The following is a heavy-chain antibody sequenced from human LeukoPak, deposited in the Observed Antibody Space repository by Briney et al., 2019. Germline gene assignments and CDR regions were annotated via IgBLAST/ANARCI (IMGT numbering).Heavy chain of an antibody. D-gene: IGHD6-25*01. CDR3: ATGGGYRFAY. J-gene: IGHJ4*02. Sequence: ASVKVSCKASGYSITNYAILWVRQAPGQGLEWMGWINTNTEKSTYAPGFTGRYVFSLDSSVNTAYLQISSLKAEDPALYYCATGGGYRFAYWGQGTLVTVSS. V-gene: IGHV7-4-1*02. CDR1: GYSITNYA. CDR2: INTNTEKS.